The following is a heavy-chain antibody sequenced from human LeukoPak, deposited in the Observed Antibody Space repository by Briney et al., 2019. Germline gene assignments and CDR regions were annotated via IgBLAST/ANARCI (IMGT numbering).Heavy chain of an antibody. D-gene: IGHD3-10*01. V-gene: IGHV1-2*06. CDR3: GPSLYYYGSGSYQTDGY. J-gene: IGHJ4*02. CDR1: GYTLTGYY. Sequence: ASVKVSCKASGYTLTGYYMHWVRQAPGQGLEWMGRINTNSGGTNYSQKFQGRVTMTRDTSISTAYMELSRLRYDDTPVYYCGPSLYYYGSGSYQTDGYWGQGTLVTVSS. CDR2: INTNSGGT.